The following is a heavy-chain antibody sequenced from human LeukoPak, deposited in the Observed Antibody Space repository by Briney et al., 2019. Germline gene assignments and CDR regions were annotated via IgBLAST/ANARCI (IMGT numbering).Heavy chain of an antibody. CDR1: GGSISSDGYS. J-gene: IGHJ5*02. Sequence: PSQTLSLTCAVSGGSISSDGYSWSWIRQPPGKGLEWIGYIYHSGSTYYNPSLKSRVTISVDRSKNQFSLKLSSVTAADTAVYYCARGRYCSGGSCYSSNWFDPWGQGTLVTVSS. CDR2: IYHSGST. CDR3: ARGRYCSGGSCYSSNWFDP. D-gene: IGHD2-15*01. V-gene: IGHV4-30-2*01.